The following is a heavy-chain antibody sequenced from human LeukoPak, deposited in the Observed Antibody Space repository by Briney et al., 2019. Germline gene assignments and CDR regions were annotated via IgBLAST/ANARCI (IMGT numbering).Heavy chain of an antibody. CDR1: GFTFSSYS. V-gene: IGHV3-21*01. CDR2: ISSSSSYI. D-gene: IGHD4-17*01. Sequence: TGGSLRLSCAASGFTFSSYSMNWVRQAPGKGLEWVSSISSSSSYIYYADSVKGRFTISRDNAKNSLYLQMNSLRADDTAVYYCARGSYGDYRFDYWGQGTLVTVSS. J-gene: IGHJ4*02. CDR3: ARGSYGDYRFDY.